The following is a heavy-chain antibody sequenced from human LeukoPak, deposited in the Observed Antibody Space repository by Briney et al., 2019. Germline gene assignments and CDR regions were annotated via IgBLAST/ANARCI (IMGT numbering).Heavy chain of an antibody. J-gene: IGHJ6*03. CDR3: ARVRYSGSYSPFYYYYMDV. CDR2: ISAYNGYT. Sequence: EASVKVSCKASGYTFNRYGMNWVRQAPGQGLEWMGWISAYNGYTNYAQKLQGRVTMTTDTSTSTAYMELRSLRSDDTAVYYCARVRYSGSYSPFYYYYMDVWGKGTTVTISS. CDR1: GYTFNRYG. D-gene: IGHD1-26*01. V-gene: IGHV1-18*01.